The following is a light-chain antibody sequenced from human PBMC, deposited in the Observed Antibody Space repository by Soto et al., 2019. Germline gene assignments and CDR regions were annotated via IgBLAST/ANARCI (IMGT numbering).Light chain of an antibody. CDR2: AAS. V-gene: IGKV1-9*01. CDR3: QQRNSYPPLFT. CDR1: QGISSY. J-gene: IGKJ3*01. Sequence: DIQLTQSPSFLSASVGDRVPITCRASQGISSYLAWYQQKSGKAPKLLIYAASTLQSRVPSRFSGSRYETDFTLTISSLQPEDFATYYCQQRNSYPPLFTFGPGTKVDIK.